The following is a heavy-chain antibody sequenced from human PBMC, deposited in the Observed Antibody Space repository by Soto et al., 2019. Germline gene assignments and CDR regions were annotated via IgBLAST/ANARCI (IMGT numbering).Heavy chain of an antibody. Sequence: SETLSLTCTVCGGSISDFYWSWIRQPPGKGLEWIGYIYYSGSTNYNPSLKSRVTISVDTSKNQFSLNLRSMSPADTAVYYCARVGGLTARTFDYWGPGTLVTVSS. D-gene: IGHD6-6*01. CDR3: ARVGGLTARTFDY. CDR1: GGSISDFY. CDR2: IYYSGST. J-gene: IGHJ4*02. V-gene: IGHV4-59*01.